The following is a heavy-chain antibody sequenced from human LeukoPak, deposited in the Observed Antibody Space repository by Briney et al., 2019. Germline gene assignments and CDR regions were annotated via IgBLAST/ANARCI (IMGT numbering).Heavy chain of an antibody. J-gene: IGHJ4*02. V-gene: IGHV3-48*03. D-gene: IGHD3-16*01. Sequence: GGSLRLSCAACGFTFSTFESNCVRQAPGKGLEWVSYISSTGNTMYYADSVKGRFTISRDNAKNSLSLQMNSLRAEDTAVYYCAGPPLGGFLGFMNCFDYWGQGTLVTVSS. CDR3: AGPPLGGFLGFMNCFDY. CDR1: GFTFSTFE. CDR2: ISSTGNTM.